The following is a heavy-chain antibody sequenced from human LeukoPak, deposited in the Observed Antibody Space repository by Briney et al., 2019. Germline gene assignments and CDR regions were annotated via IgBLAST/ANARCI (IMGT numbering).Heavy chain of an antibody. J-gene: IGHJ4*02. CDR3: ARGGGGEYSSGWYDY. D-gene: IGHD6-19*01. CDR1: GGSISSSSYY. V-gene: IGHV4-39*07. Sequence: SETLSLTCTVSGGSISSSSYYWGWIRQPPGKGLEWIGSIYYSGSTYYSPSLKSRVTISVDISKNQFSLNLSSVTAADTAVYYCARGGGGEYSSGWYDYWGQGTLVTVSS. CDR2: IYYSGST.